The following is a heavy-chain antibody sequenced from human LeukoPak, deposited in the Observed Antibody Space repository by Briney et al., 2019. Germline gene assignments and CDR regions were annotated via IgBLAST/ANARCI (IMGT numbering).Heavy chain of an antibody. D-gene: IGHD6-19*01. V-gene: IGHV4-59*08. CDR3: ARYSGGWPYYFDF. J-gene: IGHJ4*02. CDR1: GGSISIYY. Sequence: PSETLSLTCTVSGGSISIYYWSWIRQSPGKGLEWIGYISDTGSTNYKPSLKSRVAISLDTSKNQFSLQLSSVTAADTAVYFCARYSGGWPYYFDFWGRGTLVTVSS. CDR2: ISDTGST.